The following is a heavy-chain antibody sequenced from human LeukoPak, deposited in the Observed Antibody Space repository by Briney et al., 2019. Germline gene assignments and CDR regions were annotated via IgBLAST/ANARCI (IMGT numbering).Heavy chain of an antibody. CDR2: IYYSGST. CDR1: GGSISSYY. J-gene: IGHJ6*03. D-gene: IGHD3-10*01. CDR3: ARVASYYGSGRPSVMMYYYYMDV. Sequence: PSETLSLTCTVSGGSISSYYWSWIRQPPGKGLEWIGYIYYSGSTSYNPSLKSRVTMSVDTSKNQFSLKLSSVTAADTAVYYCARVASYYGSGRPSVMMYYYYMDVWGKGTTVTISS. V-gene: IGHV4-59*12.